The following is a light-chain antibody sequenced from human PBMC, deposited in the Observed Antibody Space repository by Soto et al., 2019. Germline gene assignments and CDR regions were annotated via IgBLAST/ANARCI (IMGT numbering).Light chain of an antibody. CDR2: GAS. CDR3: LQYNDWPRT. J-gene: IGKJ1*01. CDR1: QSVSTN. V-gene: IGKV3-15*01. Sequence: IMMTQSPDTLSVSPGERVTLSCRASQSVSTNLAWYQHKPGQAPRLLIYGASTRASGIPVRFSGSGSGTEFTLTISSLQPEDFAVYYCLQYNDWPRTFGQGTKVEIK.